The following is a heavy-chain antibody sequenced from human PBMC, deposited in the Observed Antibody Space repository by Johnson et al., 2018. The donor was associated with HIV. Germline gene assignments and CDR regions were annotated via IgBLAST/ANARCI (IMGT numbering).Heavy chain of an antibody. CDR2: ITYDGTNK. CDR1: GFTFSNYA. J-gene: IGHJ3*02. CDR3: AREELEPDVFDI. V-gene: IGHV3-30*03. D-gene: IGHD1-1*01. Sequence: QVQLVESGGDVVQPGRSLRLSCAASGFTFSNYAIHWVRQAPGKGLEWVAGITYDGTNKYYADSVKGRFTLSRDNSKNTLYLQMNSLKTEDTAVYYCAREELEPDVFDIWGQGTMVTVSS.